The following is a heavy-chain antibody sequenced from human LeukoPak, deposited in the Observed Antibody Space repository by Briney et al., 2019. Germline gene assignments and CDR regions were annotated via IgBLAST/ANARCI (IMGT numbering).Heavy chain of an antibody. CDR3: ASNFWTRRNIDY. D-gene: IGHD3/OR15-3a*01. CDR1: GFSFSTHT. J-gene: IGHJ4*02. V-gene: IGHV3-21*01. Sequence: PGGSLRLSCAASGFSFSTHTMNWVRQAPGKGLEWVSSISASSSDIYYADSVKGRFTISRDNAKNSVYLQMDSLRADDTAVFYCASNFWTRRNIDYWGQGILVTVSS. CDR2: ISASSSDI.